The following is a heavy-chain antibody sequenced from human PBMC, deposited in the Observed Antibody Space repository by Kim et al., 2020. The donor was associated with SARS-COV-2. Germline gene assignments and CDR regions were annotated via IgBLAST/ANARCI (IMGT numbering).Heavy chain of an antibody. J-gene: IGHJ2*01. CDR3: ARETQRGWYFDL. D-gene: IGHD1-1*01. V-gene: IGHV3-74*01. CDR2: INGDGSST. CDR1: AFTFSSSW. Sequence: GGSLRLSCAASAFTFSSSWMYWVRQAPGKGLVWVSRINGDGSSTSYADSVKGRFTISRDNAKNTLYLQMNSLRAEDTAVYYCARETQRGWYFDLWGRGTLVTVSS.